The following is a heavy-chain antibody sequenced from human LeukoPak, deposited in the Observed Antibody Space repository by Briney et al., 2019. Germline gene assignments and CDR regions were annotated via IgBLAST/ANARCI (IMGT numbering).Heavy chain of an antibody. CDR3: ARALRITMVRGVPSCAFDI. J-gene: IGHJ3*02. CDR1: GGSISSYY. CDR2: IYYSGST. Sequence: SETLFLTCTVSGGSISSYYWSWIRQPPGKGLEWIGYIYYSGSTNYNPSLKSRVTISVDTSKNQFSLKLSSVTAADTAVYYCARALRITMVRGVPSCAFDIWGQGTMVTVSS. D-gene: IGHD3-10*01. V-gene: IGHV4-59*12.